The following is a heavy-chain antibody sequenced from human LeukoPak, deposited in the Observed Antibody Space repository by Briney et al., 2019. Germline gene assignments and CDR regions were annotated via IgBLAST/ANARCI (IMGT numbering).Heavy chain of an antibody. CDR2: INHNGNVN. CDR1: GFTVSSNY. Sequence: GGSLRLSCAASGFTVSSNYMSWARQAPGKGLEGVASINHNGNVNYYVDSVKGRFTISRDNAKNSLYLQMSNLRAEDTAVYFCARGGGLDVWGQGATVTVSS. J-gene: IGHJ6*02. D-gene: IGHD3-16*01. V-gene: IGHV3-7*03. CDR3: ARGGGLDV.